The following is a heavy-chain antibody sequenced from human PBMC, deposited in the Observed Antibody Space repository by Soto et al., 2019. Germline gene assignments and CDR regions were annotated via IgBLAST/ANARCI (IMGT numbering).Heavy chain of an antibody. D-gene: IGHD4-4*01. J-gene: IGHJ6*02. CDR1: GFTFSSYE. V-gene: IGHV3-23*04. CDR3: AKDAYTKYYYYGMDV. CDR2: ISDSGGST. Sequence: EVQLVESGGGLVQPGGSLRLSCAASGFTFSSYEMNWVRQAPGKGLEWVSNISDSGGSTYYADSVKGRFTISRDNSDNTLYLEMNSLRVEDTAIYYCAKDAYTKYYYYGMDVWGQGTTVTVSS.